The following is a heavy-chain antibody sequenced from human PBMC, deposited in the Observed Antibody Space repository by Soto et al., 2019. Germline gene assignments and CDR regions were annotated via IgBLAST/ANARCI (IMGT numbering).Heavy chain of an antibody. CDR2: ISSSSSSI. CDR3: ALAIAVADPHTFDI. V-gene: IGHV3-48*02. J-gene: IGHJ3*02. CDR1: GFTFSSYS. Sequence: GGSLRLSCAASGFTFSSYSMNWVRQAPGKGLEWVSYISSSSSSIYYADSVKGRFTISRDNAKNSLYLQMNSLRDEDTAVYYCALAIAVADPHTFDIWGQGTMVTVSS. D-gene: IGHD6-19*01.